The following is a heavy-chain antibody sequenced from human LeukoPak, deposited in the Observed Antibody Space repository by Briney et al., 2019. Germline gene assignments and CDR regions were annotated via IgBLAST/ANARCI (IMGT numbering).Heavy chain of an antibody. CDR3: ARGWRTYYYDSSDYYHDD. V-gene: IGHV4-4*07. D-gene: IGHD3-22*01. Sequence: SETLSLTCTVSGGSISSYYWSWIRQPAGKGLEWIGRIYTSGSTNYNPSHMSRVTMSRDTSMNQFSLKLNDVTVSDTAVYDCARGWRTYYYDSSDYYHDDWGKGTLVTVSS. J-gene: IGHJ4*02. CDR1: GGSISSYY. CDR2: IYTSGST.